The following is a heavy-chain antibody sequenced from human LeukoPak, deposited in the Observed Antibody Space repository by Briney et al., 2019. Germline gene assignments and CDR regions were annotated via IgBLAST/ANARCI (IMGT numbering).Heavy chain of an antibody. D-gene: IGHD3-10*01. J-gene: IGHJ1*01. CDR2: ITWNSGYI. V-gene: IGHV3-9*01. CDR3: ARVYYGSGSPQYFQH. CDR1: GFSFHDYA. Sequence: GGSLRLSCAASGFSFHDYAMHWVRQAPGKGLEWVSGITWNSGYIGYADSVKGRFTISRDNAKNSLYLQMNSLRVEDTAIYYCARVYYGSGSPQYFQHWGQGTLVTVSS.